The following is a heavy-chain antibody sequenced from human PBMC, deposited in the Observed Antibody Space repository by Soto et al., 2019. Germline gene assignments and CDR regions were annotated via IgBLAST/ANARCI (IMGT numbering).Heavy chain of an antibody. CDR2: INESGGTT. CDR3: VKDRATIFGVIWKYGMDV. V-gene: IGHV3-23*01. D-gene: IGHD3-3*01. J-gene: IGHJ6*02. CDR1: GFKFRSYG. Sequence: EEQLLESGGGLVDPGGSLRLSCVASGFKFRSYGMAWVRQAPGKGLEWVSDINESGGTTNYADSVRGRFAISRDNSRNTLDLLMNSLRPEDTAVYYCVKDRATIFGVIWKYGMDVWGQGTTVYVSS.